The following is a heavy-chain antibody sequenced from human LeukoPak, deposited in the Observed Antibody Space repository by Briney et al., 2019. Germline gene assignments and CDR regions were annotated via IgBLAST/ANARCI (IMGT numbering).Heavy chain of an antibody. CDR3: ARYRIAVAGIDY. CDR1: GYTFTSYG. CDR2: ISAYNGNT. Sequence: ASVKVSCKASGYTFTSYGISWVRQAPGQGLEWMGWISAYNGNTNYAQKLQGRVTMTTDTSTSTAYVELRSLRSDDTAVYYCARYRIAVAGIDYWGQGTLVTVSS. D-gene: IGHD6-19*01. V-gene: IGHV1-18*01. J-gene: IGHJ4*02.